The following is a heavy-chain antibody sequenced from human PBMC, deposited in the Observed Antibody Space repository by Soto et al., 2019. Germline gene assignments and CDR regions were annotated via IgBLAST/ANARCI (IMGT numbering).Heavy chain of an antibody. Sequence: QVQLVQSGTEVKTPGSSMKVSCKASGGSFIKFAINWVRQAPGQGLEWMGGIIPTLGTTDYAHKFQGRVTITADEATRTAYIELSGLRSEDTAVYYCARDDATHCGDDCYRYFYYGMDVWGQGTTVTVSS. V-gene: IGHV1-69*01. CDR3: ARDDATHCGDDCYRYFYYGMDV. J-gene: IGHJ6*02. CDR2: IIPTLGTT. CDR1: GGSFIKFA. D-gene: IGHD2-21*02.